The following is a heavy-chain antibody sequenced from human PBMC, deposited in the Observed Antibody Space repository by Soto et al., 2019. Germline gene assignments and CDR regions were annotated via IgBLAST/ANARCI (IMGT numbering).Heavy chain of an antibody. CDR3: ARVLIVATIIDI. Sequence: SETLSLTCTVSGVSISSSSYYWGWIRQPPGKGLEWIGSIYYSGNTYYNPSLKSRVTISVDTSKNQFSLKLSSVTAADTAVYYCARVLIVATIIDIWGQGTMVTVSS. J-gene: IGHJ3*02. D-gene: IGHD5-12*01. V-gene: IGHV4-39*01. CDR2: IYYSGNT. CDR1: GVSISSSSYY.